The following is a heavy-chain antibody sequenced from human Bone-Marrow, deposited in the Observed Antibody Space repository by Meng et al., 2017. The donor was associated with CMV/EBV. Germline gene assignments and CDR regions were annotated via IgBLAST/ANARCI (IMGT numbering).Heavy chain of an antibody. J-gene: IGHJ5*02. CDR2: ISSSSSYI. CDR3: AKGYWFDP. Sequence: GESLKISCAASGFTFSSYSMNWVRQAPGKGLEWVSSISSSSSYIYYADSVKGRFTISRDNAKNSLYLQMNSLRAEDTALYYCAKGYWFDPWGQGTLVTVSS. CDR1: GFTFSSYS. V-gene: IGHV3-21*04.